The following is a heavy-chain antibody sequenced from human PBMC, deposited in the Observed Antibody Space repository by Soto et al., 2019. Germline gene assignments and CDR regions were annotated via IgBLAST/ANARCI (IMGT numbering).Heavy chain of an antibody. CDR3: ARDPLIVAVSSDYGMDV. CDR2: INVYNGNT. CDR1: GYTFTNYG. Sequence: QVQLVQSGAEVKKPGASVKVSCKASGYTFTNYGINWVRQAPGQGLEWMGWINVYNGNTNYAQSLQGRVTMTTDTYTNTAYMELRSLRSDETAVYYCARDPLIVAVSSDYGMDVWGQGTTVTVSS. J-gene: IGHJ6*02. D-gene: IGHD2-21*01. V-gene: IGHV1-18*01.